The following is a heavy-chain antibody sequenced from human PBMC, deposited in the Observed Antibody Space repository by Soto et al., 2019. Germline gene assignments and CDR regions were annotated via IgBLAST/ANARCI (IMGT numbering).Heavy chain of an antibody. D-gene: IGHD3-10*01. CDR1: GGSISSYY. CDR2: IYHSGST. J-gene: IGHJ4*02. Sequence: SETLSLTCTVSGGSISSYYWSWIRQPPGKGLEWIGEIYHSGSTNYNPSLKSRVTVSIDTSKSQFSLNLISVTPADTAVYYFGSGSYYNSNYYFDYWGQGTLVTVSS. CDR3: GSGSYYNSNYYFDY. V-gene: IGHV4-59*01.